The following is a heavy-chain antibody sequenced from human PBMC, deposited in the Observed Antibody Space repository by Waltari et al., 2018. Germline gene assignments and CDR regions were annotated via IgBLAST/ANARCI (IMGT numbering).Heavy chain of an antibody. V-gene: IGHV3-30-3*02. CDR2: ISNDGSNK. Sequence: QVQLVESGGGVVQPGRSLSLSCAASGFTFSSYAMHWVRQAPGKGLAGVAVISNDGSNKYYADSVKGRFTISRDNSKNTLYLQMNSLRAEDTAVYYCAKLFLYGSGSYFDYWGQGTLVTVSS. CDR1: GFTFSSYA. D-gene: IGHD3-10*01. CDR3: AKLFLYGSGSYFDY. J-gene: IGHJ4*02.